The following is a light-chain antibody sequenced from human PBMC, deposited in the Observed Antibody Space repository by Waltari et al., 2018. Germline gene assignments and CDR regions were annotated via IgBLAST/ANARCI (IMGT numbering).Light chain of an antibody. CDR1: QGISSY. V-gene: IGKV1-39*01. J-gene: IGKJ5*01. CDR2: AAS. Sequence: DIQMTQYPSSLSASVGDRVTITCRASQGISSYINWYQQKPGKAPKLLIYAASSLQSGVPSRFSGSGSGTDFTLTISSLQPEDFATYYCQQSYSTPPITFGQGTRLEIK. CDR3: QQSYSTPPIT.